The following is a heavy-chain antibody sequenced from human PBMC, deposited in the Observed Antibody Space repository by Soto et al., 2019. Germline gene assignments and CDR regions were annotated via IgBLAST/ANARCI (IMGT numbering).Heavy chain of an antibody. V-gene: IGHV1-3*01. Sequence: ASVKVSCKASGYTFTSYAMHWVRQAPGQRLEWMGWINAGNGNTKYSQKFQGRVTITRDTSASTAYMELSSLRSEDTAVYSCAGLCYYYDSSGYYNWFDPWGQGTLVTVSS. CDR3: AGLCYYYDSSGYYNWFDP. D-gene: IGHD3-22*01. J-gene: IGHJ5*02. CDR2: INAGNGNT. CDR1: GYTFTSYA.